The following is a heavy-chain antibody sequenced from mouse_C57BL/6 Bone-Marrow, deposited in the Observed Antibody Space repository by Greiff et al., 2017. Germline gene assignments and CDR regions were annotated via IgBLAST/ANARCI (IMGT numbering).Heavy chain of an antibody. V-gene: IGHV1-52*01. Sequence: VQLQQPGAELVRPGSSVKLSCKASGYTFTSYWMHWVKQRPIQGLEWIGNIDPSDSETHYNQKFKDKATLTVDKSSSTAYMQISSLTSEDSAVYYCARSLGRDAMDYWGQGTSVTVSS. J-gene: IGHJ4*01. CDR2: IDPSDSET. CDR3: ARSLGRDAMDY. D-gene: IGHD4-1*01. CDR1: GYTFTSYW.